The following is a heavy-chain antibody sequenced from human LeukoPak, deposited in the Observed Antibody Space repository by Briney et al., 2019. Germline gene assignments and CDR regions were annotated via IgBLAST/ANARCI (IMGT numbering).Heavy chain of an antibody. CDR2: IYHSGST. CDR3: ASNLVSAGPSSTFDY. Sequence: PSETLSLTCAVSGGSISSGGYSWSWIRQPPGKGLEWIGYIYHSGSTYHNPSLKSRVTISVDRSKNQFSLELNSVTAADTAVYYCASNLVSAGPSSTFDYWGQGTLVTVSS. D-gene: IGHD6-13*01. CDR1: GGSISSGGYS. J-gene: IGHJ4*02. V-gene: IGHV4-30-2*01.